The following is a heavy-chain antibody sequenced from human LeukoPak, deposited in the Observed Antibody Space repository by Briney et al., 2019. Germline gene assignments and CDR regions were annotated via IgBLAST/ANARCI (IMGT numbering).Heavy chain of an antibody. D-gene: IGHD1-26*01. CDR2: IYRDDDK. Sequence: SGPTLVNPTQTLTLTCTFSGFSLSTSGVGVGWIRQPPGKALEWLALIYRDDDKSYSPSLKSRLTITKDTSKNQVVLTMTNMDAVDTATYYCAHSGSYLTSFDSWGQGTLVTVSS. V-gene: IGHV2-5*02. J-gene: IGHJ4*02. CDR3: AHSGSYLTSFDS. CDR1: GFSLSTSGVG.